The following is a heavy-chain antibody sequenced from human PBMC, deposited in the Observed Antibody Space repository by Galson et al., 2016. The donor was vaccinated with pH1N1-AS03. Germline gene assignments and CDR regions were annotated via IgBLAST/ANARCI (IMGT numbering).Heavy chain of an antibody. D-gene: IGHD6-19*01. V-gene: IGHV4-59*08. J-gene: IGHJ4*02. CDR1: GGSISSYY. CDR3: ARLDSSGWYSVDY. Sequence: ETLSLTCTVSGGSISSYYWSWIRQPPGKGLEWIGYIFYSGSTFYNASLKSRVTISVDTSKNQFSLKLRSVTAADTAVYYCARLDSSGWYSVDYWGRGNMVIVSS. CDR2: IFYSGST.